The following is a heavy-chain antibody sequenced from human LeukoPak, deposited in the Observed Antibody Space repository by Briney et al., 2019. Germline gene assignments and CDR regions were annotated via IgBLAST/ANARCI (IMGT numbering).Heavy chain of an antibody. Sequence: SETLSLTCTVSGGSISSYYWSWIRQPPGKGLEWIGEINHSGSTNYNPSLKSRVTISVDTSKNQFSLKLSSVTAADTAVYYCARGDSIAVAGTRFDYWGQGTLVTVSS. D-gene: IGHD6-19*01. CDR3: ARGDSIAVAGTRFDY. CDR2: INHSGST. CDR1: GGSISSYY. J-gene: IGHJ4*02. V-gene: IGHV4-34*01.